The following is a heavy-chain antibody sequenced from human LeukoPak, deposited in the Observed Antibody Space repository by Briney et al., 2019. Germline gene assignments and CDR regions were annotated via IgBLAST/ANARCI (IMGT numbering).Heavy chain of an antibody. CDR3: ARCPLDSSGTYRAFYYYMDV. CDR1: NGSFSGYY. Sequence: SETLSLTCAVSNGSFSGYYWTWIRQPPGKGLEWIGQISHSGSTNYNPSLKSRVTISLVTSGNQFSLDLTSVTAADTAVYYCARCPLDSSGTYRAFYYYMDVWGKGTTVTVSS. CDR2: ISHSGST. J-gene: IGHJ6*03. D-gene: IGHD6-25*01. V-gene: IGHV4-34*01.